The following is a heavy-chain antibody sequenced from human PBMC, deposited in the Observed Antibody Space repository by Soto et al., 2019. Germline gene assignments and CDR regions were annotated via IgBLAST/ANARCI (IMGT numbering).Heavy chain of an antibody. CDR1: GFTFSTYN. D-gene: IGHD2-15*01. J-gene: IGHJ4*02. CDR3: ATDPGGCSGGSCYSWYFDY. CDR2: ISSSSSIT. Sequence: EVHLVESGGGLVQPGGSLRLSCAASGFTFSTYNMNWVRQAPGKGLEWVSYISSSSSITYYADSVKGRFTISRDNAKNSLHLQMNSLRAEDTAVYYCATDPGGCSGGSCYSWYFDYWGQGTLVTVSS. V-gene: IGHV3-48*01.